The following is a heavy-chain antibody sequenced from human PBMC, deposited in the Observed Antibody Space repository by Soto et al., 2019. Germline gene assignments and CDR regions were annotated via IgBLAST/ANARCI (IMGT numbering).Heavy chain of an antibody. CDR1: GFTFSSYA. Sequence: PGGSLRLSCAASGFTFSSYAMSWVRQAPGKGLEWVSAISGSGGSTYYADSVKGRFTISRDNSKNTLYLQMNSLRAEDTAVYYCANLDGLWFGEPEYYYYYGMDVWGQVTTVTVSS. V-gene: IGHV3-23*01. J-gene: IGHJ6*02. D-gene: IGHD3-10*01. CDR3: ANLDGLWFGEPEYYYYYGMDV. CDR2: ISGSGGST.